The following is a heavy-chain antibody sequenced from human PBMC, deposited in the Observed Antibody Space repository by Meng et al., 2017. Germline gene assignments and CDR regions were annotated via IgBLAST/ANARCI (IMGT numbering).Heavy chain of an antibody. V-gene: IGHV1-69*06. CDR2: IIPIFGTA. D-gene: IGHD3-10*01. CDR3: ASLTGWFDP. J-gene: IGHJ5*02. CDR1: GGPFSSYA. Sequence: GQCVESGVEVKKPGSSVKVSCKASGGPFSSYAISWVRQAPGQGLEWMGGIIPIFGTANYAQKFQGRVTITADKSTSTAYMELSSLRSGDTAVYYCASLTGWFDPWGQGTLVTVSS.